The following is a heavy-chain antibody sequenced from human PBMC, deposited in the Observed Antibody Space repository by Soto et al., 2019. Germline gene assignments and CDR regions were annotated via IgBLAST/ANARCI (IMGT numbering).Heavy chain of an antibody. CDR3: ASSSNLFYYGMDV. J-gene: IGHJ6*01. D-gene: IGHD6-13*01. Sequence: GESLKISCKGSGNSLSNFYIGWVRQMAGKGLEWMGIIYPGNSETRVSPSFQGQVTISADRSSSTAYLQWSSLKASDTAMYYCASSSNLFYYGMDVWGQGTTVTVS. CDR2: IYPGNSET. V-gene: IGHV5-51*01. CDR1: GNSLSNFY.